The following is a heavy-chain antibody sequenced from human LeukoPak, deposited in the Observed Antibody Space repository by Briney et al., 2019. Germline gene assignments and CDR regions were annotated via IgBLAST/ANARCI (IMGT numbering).Heavy chain of an antibody. CDR3: AKGYSSSWRVIYFDY. J-gene: IGHJ4*02. V-gene: IGHV3-30*18. CDR2: ISYDGSNK. D-gene: IGHD6-13*01. CDR1: GFTFSSYG. Sequence: GGSLRLSCAASGFTFSSYGMHWVRQAPGKGLEWVAVISYDGSNKYYADSVKGRFTISRDNSKNTLYLQMNSLRAEDTAVYYCAKGYSSSWRVIYFDYWGQGTLVTVSS.